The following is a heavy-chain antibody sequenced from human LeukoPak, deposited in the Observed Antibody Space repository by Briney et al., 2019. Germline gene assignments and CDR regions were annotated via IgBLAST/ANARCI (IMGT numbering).Heavy chain of an antibody. V-gene: IGHV3-74*01. CDR1: GFSFSGHW. CDR2: ISPTGSTT. J-gene: IGHJ4*02. Sequence: HPGGSLRLSCAASGFSFSGHWMHWARQLPGKGLVWVSRISPTGSTTSYADSVKGRFTVSRDNAKNTLYLQVINLRAEDTAVYYCARGPSSNWSGLDFWGQGTLLTVSS. D-gene: IGHD6-13*01. CDR3: ARGPSSNWSGLDF.